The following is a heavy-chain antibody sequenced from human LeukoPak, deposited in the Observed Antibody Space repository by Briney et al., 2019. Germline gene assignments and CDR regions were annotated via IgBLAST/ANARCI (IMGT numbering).Heavy chain of an antibody. Sequence: RLGGSLRLSCAASGFTFSDYCVYWVRQAPGKGLVWVSRIKSDGTGILYADFVEGRLTISRDNAKNALYMQMTSLRDEDTAVYYCVMGQKLDYWGQGILVTVSS. V-gene: IGHV3-74*01. J-gene: IGHJ4*02. CDR1: GFTFSDYC. CDR2: IKSDGTGI. D-gene: IGHD1-26*01. CDR3: VMGQKLDY.